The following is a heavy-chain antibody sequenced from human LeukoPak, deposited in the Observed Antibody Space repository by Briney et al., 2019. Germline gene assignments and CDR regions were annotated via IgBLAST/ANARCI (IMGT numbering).Heavy chain of an antibody. CDR3: ARDLGRGGATGDY. D-gene: IGHD1-26*01. CDR2: IYSGGST. J-gene: IGHJ4*02. CDR1: GFTVSSNY. V-gene: IGHV3-53*01. Sequence: PGGSLRLSCAASGFTVSSNYMSWVRQAPGKGLEWVSVIYSGGSTYYADSVKGRFTISRDNSKNTLYLQMYSLRAEDTAVYYCARDLGRGGATGDYWGQGTLVTVSS.